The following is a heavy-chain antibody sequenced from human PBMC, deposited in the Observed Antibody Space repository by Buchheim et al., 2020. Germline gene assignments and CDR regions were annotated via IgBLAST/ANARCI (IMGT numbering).Heavy chain of an antibody. V-gene: IGHV3-21*01. CDR1: GFSFSPFG. J-gene: IGHJ4*02. CDR3: ARDFSGWSRDY. D-gene: IGHD6-19*01. CDR2: VGSGHHT. Sequence: DVQLVESGGGLIMPGGSLTLSCVTSGFSFSPFGMTWVRQAPGKGLEWVATVGSGHHTFYADLVEGRFTVSRDNDRSSVYLPLNSLRAEDTAVYFCARDFSGWSRDYWGQGTL.